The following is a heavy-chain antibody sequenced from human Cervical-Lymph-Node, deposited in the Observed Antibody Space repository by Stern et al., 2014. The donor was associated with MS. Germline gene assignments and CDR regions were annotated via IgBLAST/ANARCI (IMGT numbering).Heavy chain of an antibody. Sequence: QLGQSGPEVKRPGESLKISCQASGYTFTSYWIGWVRQMPGKGLEWIAIIFPGGSDIRYSPSFQGQVTISADKSSSTAYLQWNNLKASDTAIYYCARQRYFDYWGQGTLVTVSS. J-gene: IGHJ4*02. V-gene: IGHV5-51*01. CDR3: ARQRYFDY. CDR1: GYTFTSYW. CDR2: IFPGGSDI.